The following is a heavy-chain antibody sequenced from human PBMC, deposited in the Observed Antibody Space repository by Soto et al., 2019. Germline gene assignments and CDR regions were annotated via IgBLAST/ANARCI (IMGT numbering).Heavy chain of an antibody. CDR3: SGGSCYRSLYYFDY. Sequence: GGSLRLSCAASGFTFSSYAMSWVRQAPGKGLEWVSAISGSGGSTYYADSVKGRFTISRDNSKNTLYLQMNSLRAEDTAVYYCSGGSCYRSLYYFDYWGQGTLVTVSS. V-gene: IGHV3-23*01. CDR2: ISGSGGST. CDR1: GFTFSSYA. D-gene: IGHD2-15*01. J-gene: IGHJ4*02.